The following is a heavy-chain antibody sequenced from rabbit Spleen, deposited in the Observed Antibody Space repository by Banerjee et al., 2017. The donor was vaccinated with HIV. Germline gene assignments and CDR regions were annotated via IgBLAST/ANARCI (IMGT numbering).Heavy chain of an antibody. Sequence: QSLEEFGGDLVKPGASLTLTCTASGFSFSSSSYMCWVRQAPGKGLEWIACIDTGSSGFTYFATWAKGRFTCSKTSSTTMTLQMTRLTAADTAPYFCARDTSSSFSSYGMDLWGQGTLVTVS. CDR1: GFSFSSSSY. V-gene: IGHV1S40*01. CDR3: ARDTSSSFSSYGMDL. CDR2: IDTGSSGFT. J-gene: IGHJ6*01. D-gene: IGHD1-1*01.